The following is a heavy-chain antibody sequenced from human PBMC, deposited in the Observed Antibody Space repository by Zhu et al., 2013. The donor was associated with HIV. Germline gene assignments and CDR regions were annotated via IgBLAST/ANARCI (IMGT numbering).Heavy chain of an antibody. Sequence: QVQLVQSGAEVKKPGSSVKVSCKASGGTFSSYAISWVRQAPGQGLEWMGGIIPIFGTANYAQKFQGRVTITADESTSTAYMELSSLRSEDTAVYYCARDLTVVVAGFYYYYGMDVWGQGDHGSPSP. D-gene: IGHD6-19*01. CDR3: ARDLTVVVAGFYYYYGMDV. J-gene: IGHJ6*02. CDR2: IIPIFGTA. V-gene: IGHV1-69*01. CDR1: GGTFSSYA.